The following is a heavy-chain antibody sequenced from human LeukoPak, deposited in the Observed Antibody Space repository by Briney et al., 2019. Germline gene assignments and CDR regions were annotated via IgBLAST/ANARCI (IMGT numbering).Heavy chain of an antibody. CDR3: ALSSGYHAFDI. CDR2: IIPILGVA. D-gene: IGHD3-22*01. Sequence: SVKVSCKASGGTFSSYTISWVRQAPGQGLEWMGRIIPILGVANYAQKFQGRVTITADKSTSTAYMELSSLRSEDTAVYYCALSSGYHAFDIWGQGTMVTVSS. CDR1: GGTFSSYT. J-gene: IGHJ3*02. V-gene: IGHV1-69*02.